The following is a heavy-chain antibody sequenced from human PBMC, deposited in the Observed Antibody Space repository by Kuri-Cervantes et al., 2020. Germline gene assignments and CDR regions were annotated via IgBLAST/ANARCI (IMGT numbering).Heavy chain of an antibody. CDR3: ARAGRAAGTGPFYYYYYYYMDV. Sequence: SETLSLTCAVYGGSFSDYYWNWIRQSPGKGLEWIGEVNHSGLTNYNPSLKSRVTISVDTSKNQSSLKLSSVTAADTAVYYCARAGRAAGTGPFYYYYYYYMDVWGKGTTVTVSS. J-gene: IGHJ6*03. CDR1: GGSFSDYY. V-gene: IGHV4-34*01. CDR2: VNHSGLT. D-gene: IGHD6-13*01.